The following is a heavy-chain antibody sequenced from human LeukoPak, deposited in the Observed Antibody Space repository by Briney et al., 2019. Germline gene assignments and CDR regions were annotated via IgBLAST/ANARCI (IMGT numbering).Heavy chain of an antibody. Sequence: SETLSLTCTVSGGSISSGSYYWSWIRQPAGKGLEWIGRIYTSGSTNYNPSLKSRVTISVDTSKNQFSLKLSSVTAADTAVYYCARVAAAPVGIHYYYYMDVWGKGTTVTISS. CDR3: ARVAAAPVGIHYYYYMDV. V-gene: IGHV4-61*02. J-gene: IGHJ6*03. D-gene: IGHD6-13*01. CDR2: IYTSGST. CDR1: GGSISSGSYY.